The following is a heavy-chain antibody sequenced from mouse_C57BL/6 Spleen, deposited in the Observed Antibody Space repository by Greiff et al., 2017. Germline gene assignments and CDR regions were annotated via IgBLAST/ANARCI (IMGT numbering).Heavy chain of an antibody. CDR2: IRSGSSTI. D-gene: IGHD2-3*01. J-gene: IGHJ1*03. V-gene: IGHV5-17*01. CDR1: GFTFSDYG. CDR3: ADDYGYFDV. Sequence: EVQLVESGGGLVKPGGSLKLSCAASGFTFSDYGMHWVRPAPEKGLEWVAYIRSGSSTIYYADTVKCRFTISRGHAKNTLFLQMTSLRSEDTAMYYCADDYGYFDVWGTGTTVTVSS.